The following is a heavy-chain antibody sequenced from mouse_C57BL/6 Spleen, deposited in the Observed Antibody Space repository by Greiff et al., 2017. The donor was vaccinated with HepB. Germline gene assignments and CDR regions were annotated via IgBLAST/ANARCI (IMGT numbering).Heavy chain of an antibody. J-gene: IGHJ4*01. Sequence: EVMLVESGGDLVKPGGSLKLSCAASGFTFSSYGMSWVRQTPDKRLEWVATISSGGSYTYYPDSVKGRFTISRDNAKNTLYLQMSSLKSEYTAMYYCARQTTVPYAMDYWGQGTSVTVSS. CDR2: ISSGGSYT. D-gene: IGHD1-1*01. CDR1: GFTFSSYG. V-gene: IGHV5-6*01. CDR3: ARQTTVPYAMDY.